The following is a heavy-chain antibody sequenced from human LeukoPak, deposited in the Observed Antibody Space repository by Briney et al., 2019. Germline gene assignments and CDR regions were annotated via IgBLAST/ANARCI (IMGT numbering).Heavy chain of an antibody. CDR3: AKDLYLWFGDPSGFDY. D-gene: IGHD3-10*01. V-gene: IGHV3-23*01. CDR2: ISGSGGST. J-gene: IGHJ4*02. Sequence: GGSLRLPCAASGFTFSSYAMSWVRQAPGKGLEWVSAISGSGGSTYYADSVKGRFTISRDNSKNTLYLQMNSLRAEDTAVYYCAKDLYLWFGDPSGFDYWGQGTLVTVSS. CDR1: GFTFSSYA.